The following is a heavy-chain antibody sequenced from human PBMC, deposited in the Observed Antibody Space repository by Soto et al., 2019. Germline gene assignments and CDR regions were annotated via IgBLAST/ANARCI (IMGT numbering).Heavy chain of an antibody. J-gene: IGHJ6*02. CDR1: GFTFSNAW. CDR3: TTEFMVEFSGDYGMDV. CDR2: IKSKTDGGTT. Sequence: GGSLRLSCAASGFTFSNAWMNWVRQAPGKGLEWVGRIKSKTDGGTTDYAAPVKGRFTISRDDSKNTLYLQMNSLKTEDTAVYYCTTEFMVEFSGDYGMDVWGQGTTVTVAS. D-gene: IGHD3-16*02. V-gene: IGHV3-15*07.